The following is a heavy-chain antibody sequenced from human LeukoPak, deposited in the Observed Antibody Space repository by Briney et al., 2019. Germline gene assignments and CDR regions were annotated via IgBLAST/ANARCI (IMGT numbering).Heavy chain of an antibody. V-gene: IGHV4-34*01. J-gene: IGHJ6*03. CDR2: INHSGST. CDR3: ARGITIFGVAGDYYYYYMDV. Sequence: SETLSLTCAVYDGSFSGYYWSWIRQPPGKGLEWIGEINHSGSTNYNPSLKSRVTISVDTSKNQFSLKLSSVTAADTAVYYCARGITIFGVAGDYYYYYMDVWGKGTTVTVSS. CDR1: DGSFSGYY. D-gene: IGHD3-3*01.